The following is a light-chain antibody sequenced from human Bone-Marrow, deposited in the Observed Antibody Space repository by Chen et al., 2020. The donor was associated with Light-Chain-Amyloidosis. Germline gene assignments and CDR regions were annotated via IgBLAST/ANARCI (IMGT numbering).Light chain of an antibody. CDR2: KAS. J-gene: IGKJ1*01. Sequence: DIQMTQSPTTLSASIGDRVTITCRASQSIGRWLAWSQQKPGQAPKLLIYKASNLESWVPSRFSGSGSGTEFTLTITSLQPDDFGTYYCQQYNSYPWTFGQGTKVEVK. V-gene: IGKV1-5*03. CDR1: QSIGRW. CDR3: QQYNSYPWT.